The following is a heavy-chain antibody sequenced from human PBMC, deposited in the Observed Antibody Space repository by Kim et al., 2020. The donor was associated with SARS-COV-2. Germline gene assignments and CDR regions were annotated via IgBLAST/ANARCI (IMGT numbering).Heavy chain of an antibody. CDR2: INAGNGNT. V-gene: IGHV1-3*01. CDR3: ARGGKVEMATIVPY. D-gene: IGHD5-12*01. CDR1: GYTFTSYA. J-gene: IGHJ4*02. Sequence: ASVKVSCKASGYTFTSYAMHWVRQAPGQRLEWMGWINAGNGNTKYSQKFQGRVTITRDTSASTAYMELSSLRSEDTAVYYCARGGKVEMATIVPYWGQGTLVTVSS.